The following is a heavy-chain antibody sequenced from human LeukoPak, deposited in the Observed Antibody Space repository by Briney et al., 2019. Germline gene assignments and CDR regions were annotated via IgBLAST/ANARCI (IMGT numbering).Heavy chain of an antibody. CDR2: MNPNSGNT. D-gene: IGHD5-24*01. V-gene: IGHV1-8*01. Sequence: ASVKVSCKASGYTFTSYDINWVRQATRQGLEWMGWMNPNSGNTGYAQKFQGRVTMTRNTSISTAYMELSSLRSEDTAVYYCARGIRGYNYYYYYMDVWGKGTTVTVSS. CDR3: ARGIRGYNYYYYYMDV. J-gene: IGHJ6*03. CDR1: GYTFTSYD.